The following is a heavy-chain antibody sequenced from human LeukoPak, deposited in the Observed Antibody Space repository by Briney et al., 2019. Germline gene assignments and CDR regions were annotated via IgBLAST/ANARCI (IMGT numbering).Heavy chain of an antibody. CDR3: ARDGEMATIPPLGMDV. CDR2: IYYSGST. Sequence: PSQTLSLTCTVSGGPISSGGYYWSWIRQHPGKGLEWIGYIYYSGSTYYNPSLKSRVTISVDTSKNQFSLKLSSVTAADTAVYYCARDGEMATIPPLGMDVWGQGTTVTVSS. CDR1: GGPISSGGYY. J-gene: IGHJ6*02. D-gene: IGHD5-24*01. V-gene: IGHV4-31*03.